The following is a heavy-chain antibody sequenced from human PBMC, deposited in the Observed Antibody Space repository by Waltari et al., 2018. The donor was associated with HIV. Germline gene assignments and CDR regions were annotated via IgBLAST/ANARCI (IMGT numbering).Heavy chain of an antibody. J-gene: IGHJ5*02. Sequence: QVQLVQSGAQVTKPAASVKVSCKASGYTFTAYYMHWVRQAPGQGLEGMGWINPNSGGTNYAQKFQGRVTMTRDTSISTAYMELSRLRSDDTAVYYCARDTPDAYYYDTSGYWSWGQGTLVTVSS. V-gene: IGHV1-2*02. D-gene: IGHD3-22*01. CDR2: INPNSGGT. CDR1: GYTFTAYY. CDR3: ARDTPDAYYYDTSGYWS.